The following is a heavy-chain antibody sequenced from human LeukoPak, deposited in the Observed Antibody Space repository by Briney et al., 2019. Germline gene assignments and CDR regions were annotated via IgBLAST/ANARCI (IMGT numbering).Heavy chain of an antibody. V-gene: IGHV3-74*01. D-gene: IGHD1-26*01. CDR2: INTDGRAN. Sequence: PGGSLRLSCAASGFTFSSYWMHWVRQAPGKGLVWVSRINTDGRANTYAASVKGRFTISRDNAKKTLYLQMNSLRADDTAVYYCARGLASGSSGSWGQGTLVTVSS. J-gene: IGHJ4*02. CDR3: ARGLASGSSGS. CDR1: GFTFSSYW.